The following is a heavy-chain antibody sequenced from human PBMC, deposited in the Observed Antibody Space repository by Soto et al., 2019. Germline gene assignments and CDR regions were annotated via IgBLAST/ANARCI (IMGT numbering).Heavy chain of an antibody. V-gene: IGHV1-8*01. CDR3: ARAVDIVATISNY. Sequence: GASVKVSCKASGYTFTSYDINWVRQATGQGLEWMGWMNPNSGNTGYAQKFQGRVTMTRNTSISTAYMELSSLRSEDTAVYYCARAVDIVATISNYWGQGTLVTVSS. CDR1: GYTFTSYD. D-gene: IGHD5-12*01. J-gene: IGHJ4*02. CDR2: MNPNSGNT.